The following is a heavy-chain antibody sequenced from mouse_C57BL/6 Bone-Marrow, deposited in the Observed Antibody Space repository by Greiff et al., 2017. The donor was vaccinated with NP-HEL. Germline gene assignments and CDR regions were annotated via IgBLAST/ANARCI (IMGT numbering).Heavy chain of an antibody. J-gene: IGHJ1*03. Sequence: VQLQQSVAELVRPGASVKLSCTASGFNIKNTYMHWVKQRPEQGLEWIGRIDPANGNTKYAPKFQGKATITADTSSNTAYLQLSSLTSEDTAIYYCARPYYYGSSPRWYFDVWGTGTTVTVSS. V-gene: IGHV14-3*01. CDR1: GFNIKNTY. CDR2: IDPANGNT. CDR3: ARPYYYGSSPRWYFDV. D-gene: IGHD1-1*01.